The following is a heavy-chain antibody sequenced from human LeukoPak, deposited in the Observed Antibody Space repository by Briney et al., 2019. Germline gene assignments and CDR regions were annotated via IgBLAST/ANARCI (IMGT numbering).Heavy chain of an antibody. CDR3: VSRDFDY. V-gene: IGHV3-15*01. J-gene: IGHJ4*02. D-gene: IGHD3-10*01. CDR1: GFTFSNAW. CDR2: IKSKTDGGTT. Sequence: GGSLRLSCAASGFTFSNAWMSWVRQAPGKGLEWVGRIKSKTDGGTTDYAAPVKGRFTISRDDSKNTLYLQMSSLRAEDTAVYYCVSRDFDYWSQGTLVTVSS.